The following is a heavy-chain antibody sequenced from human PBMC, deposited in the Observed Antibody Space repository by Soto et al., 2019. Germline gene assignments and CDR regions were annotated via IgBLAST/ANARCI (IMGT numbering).Heavy chain of an antibody. CDR3: ASTYCSSTSCYAGSGMDV. V-gene: IGHV4-59*01. Sequence: SETLSLTCAVYGGSFSGYYWSWIRQPPGKGLEWIGYIYYSGSTNYNPSLKSRVTISVDTSKNQFSLKLSSVTAADTAVYYCASTYCSSTSCYAGSGMDVWGQGTTVTVSS. J-gene: IGHJ6*02. D-gene: IGHD2-2*01. CDR2: IYYSGST. CDR1: GGSFSGYY.